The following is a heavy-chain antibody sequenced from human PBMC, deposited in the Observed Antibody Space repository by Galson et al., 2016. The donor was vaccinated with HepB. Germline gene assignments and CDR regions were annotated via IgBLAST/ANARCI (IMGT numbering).Heavy chain of an antibody. Sequence: SLRLSCAVSGLNFSAYGMHWVRQAPGKELEWVAATAYDGKKNFYADAVKDRFAISRDNSNKTLFLDMSNLRHDDTATYYCVTGDDFWSGFRPLGPLDFWGQGTLVRVSS. CDR2: TAYDGKKN. CDR1: GLNFSAYG. CDR3: VTGDDFWSGFRPLGPLDF. D-gene: IGHD3-3*01. J-gene: IGHJ4*02. V-gene: IGHV3-30*03.